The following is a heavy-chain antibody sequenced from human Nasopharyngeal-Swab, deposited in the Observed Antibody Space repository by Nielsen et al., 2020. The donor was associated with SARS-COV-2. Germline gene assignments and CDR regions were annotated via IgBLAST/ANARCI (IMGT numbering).Heavy chain of an antibody. CDR3: ARREQLLWFGEAPDAFDI. D-gene: IGHD3-10*01. Sequence: GGSLRLSCAASGFTFSSYAMNWVRQAPGKGLEWVSSISSSSSYIYYADSVKGRFTISRDNAKNSLYLQMNSLRAEDTAVYYCARREQLLWFGEAPDAFDIWGQGTMVTVSS. J-gene: IGHJ3*02. V-gene: IGHV3-21*01. CDR2: ISSSSSYI. CDR1: GFTFSSYA.